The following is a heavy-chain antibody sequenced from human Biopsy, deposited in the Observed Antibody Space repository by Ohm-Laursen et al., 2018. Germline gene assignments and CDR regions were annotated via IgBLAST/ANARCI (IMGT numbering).Heavy chain of an antibody. D-gene: IGHD1-14*01. CDR1: GGDINNNY. J-gene: IGHJ3*01. Sequence: TLSLTSTGSGGDINNNYWSWIRQPAGQGLEWIGRIYPGGSTYSNPSPKRCVTTTVNTSKTLLLQMLSPVTAENTEKYHCASTNHTPSLKSRVTISVYTSKKQHSLRLRSIAAADTAMDYCASVVLGPTNDAFDLWGQGTMVVVSS. V-gene: IGHV4-4*07. CDR3: ASTNHTPSLKSRVTISVYTSKKQHSLRLRSIAAADTAMDYCASVVLGPTNDAFDL. CDR2: IYPGGST.